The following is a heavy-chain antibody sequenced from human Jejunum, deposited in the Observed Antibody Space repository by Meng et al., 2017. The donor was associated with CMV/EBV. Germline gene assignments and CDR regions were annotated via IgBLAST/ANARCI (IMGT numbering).Heavy chain of an antibody. Sequence: QVQLQQSGPGLVKPSQTLSLICAISGDSVSSKSAAWNWIRQSPSRGLEWLGRAYYRSKWFYDYALSVKSRININPDTSKNRFSQQLNSVTPEDTAVYYCARGLYDSSWSTFDYWGQGTLVTVSS. D-gene: IGHD6-13*01. V-gene: IGHV6-1*01. CDR2: AYYRSKWFY. J-gene: IGHJ4*02. CDR3: ARGLYDSSWSTFDY. CDR1: GDSVSSKSAA.